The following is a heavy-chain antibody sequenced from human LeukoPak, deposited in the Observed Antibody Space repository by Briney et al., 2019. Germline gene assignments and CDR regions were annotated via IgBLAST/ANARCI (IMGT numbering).Heavy chain of an antibody. V-gene: IGHV3-11*03. Sequence: PGGSLRLSCAASGFTFSDYYMSWIRQAPGKGLDGVSTISGGGDSTNFADSVKGRFTISRDNSQGTMSLQLSSLRAEDTAIYYCARSSSSWTDFDHWGQGTLVTVSS. CDR2: ISGGGDST. CDR3: ARSSSSWTDFDH. D-gene: IGHD6-13*01. CDR1: GFTFSDYY. J-gene: IGHJ4*02.